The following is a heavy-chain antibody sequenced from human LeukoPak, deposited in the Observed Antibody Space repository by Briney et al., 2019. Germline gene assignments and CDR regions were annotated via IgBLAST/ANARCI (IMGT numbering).Heavy chain of an antibody. D-gene: IGHD3-9*01. J-gene: IGHJ4*02. CDR1: GYSFTTYY. CDR2: IKPSGGST. V-gene: IGHV1-46*01. CDR3: ARVHEIDWYFDY. Sequence: GASVKVSCKASGYSFTTYYMHWVRQAPGQGLEWMGIIKPSGGSTSYAQKFQDRVTMTRDTSTSTVYMELSSLRSEDTAVYYCARVHEIDWYFDYWGQGTLVTVSS.